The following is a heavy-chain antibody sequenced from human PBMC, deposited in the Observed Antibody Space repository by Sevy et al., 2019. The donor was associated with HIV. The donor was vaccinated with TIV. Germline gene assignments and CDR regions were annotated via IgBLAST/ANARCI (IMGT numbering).Heavy chain of an antibody. CDR1: GFTFSNAW. Sequence: GGSLRLSCAASGFTFSNAWMSWDRQAPGKGLEWVGRIKGKIYDGTIDYAAPVKGRFSISRDDSKNTLYLQMNSLKTEDTAVYYCTTASWSQEDYYSYWGQGTLVTVSS. J-gene: IGHJ4*02. CDR2: IKGKIYDGTI. D-gene: IGHD6-13*01. V-gene: IGHV3-15*01. CDR3: TTASWSQEDYYSY.